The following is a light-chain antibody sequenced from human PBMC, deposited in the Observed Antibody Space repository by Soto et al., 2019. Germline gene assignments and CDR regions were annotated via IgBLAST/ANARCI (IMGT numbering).Light chain of an antibody. J-gene: IGKJ2*01. CDR2: AAS. V-gene: IGKV1-39*01. CDR3: QQSYSTRMYT. CDR1: QSISSY. Sequence: DIQMTQSPSSLSASVGDRVTITCRASQSISSYLNWYQQKPGKAPKLLIYAASSLQSGVPSRISRSGSAKDYTLIISSRLPEDFATYYCQQSYSTRMYTFGQGTKLEIK.